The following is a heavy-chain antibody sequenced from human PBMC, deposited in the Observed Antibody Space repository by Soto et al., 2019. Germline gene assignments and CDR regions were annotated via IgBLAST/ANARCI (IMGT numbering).Heavy chain of an antibody. CDR2: INHSGST. CDR3: ARGNNYYYYYYGMDV. Sequence: SETLSLTCAVYGGSFSGYYWSWIRQPPGKGLEWIGEINHSGSTNYNPSLKSRVTISVDTSKNQFSLKLSSVTAADTAVYYCARGNNYYYYYYGMDVWGQGTTVTVYS. V-gene: IGHV4-34*01. CDR1: GGSFSGYY. J-gene: IGHJ6*02.